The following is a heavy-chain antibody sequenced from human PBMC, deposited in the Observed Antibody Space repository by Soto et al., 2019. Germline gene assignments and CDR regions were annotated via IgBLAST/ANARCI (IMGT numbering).Heavy chain of an antibody. D-gene: IGHD2-8*02. J-gene: IGHJ4*02. CDR2: IQQDGSER. CDR3: VESGGAADY. CDR1: GFTVSIYW. Sequence: VWSLRLSCAASGFTVSIYWMGLVRQAPWKGLDWVANIQQDGSERHYGGSVKGRFTISRDNAKNSLYLQMNSLRAEDTAVYYCVESGGAADYWGQGTLVTSPQ. V-gene: IGHV3-7*03.